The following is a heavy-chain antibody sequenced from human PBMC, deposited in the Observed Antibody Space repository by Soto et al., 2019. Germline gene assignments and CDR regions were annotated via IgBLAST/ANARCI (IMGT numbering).Heavy chain of an antibody. D-gene: IGHD6-13*01. J-gene: IGHJ4*02. CDR1: GYTFTSYG. Sequence: ASVKVSCKASGYTFTSYGISWVRQAPGQGLEWMGWISAYNGNTDYAQKLQGRVTMTTDTSTSTAYVELRSLRSDDTAVYYCAREKMPGPGIAAAGTVWDYWGQGTLVTVSS. CDR3: AREKMPGPGIAAAGTVWDY. V-gene: IGHV1-18*01. CDR2: ISAYNGNT.